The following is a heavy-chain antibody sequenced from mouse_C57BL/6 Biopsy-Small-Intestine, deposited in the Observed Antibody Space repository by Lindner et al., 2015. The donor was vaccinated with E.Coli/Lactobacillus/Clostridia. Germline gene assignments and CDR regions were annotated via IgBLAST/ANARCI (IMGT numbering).Heavy chain of an antibody. J-gene: IGHJ4*01. Sequence: VQLQESGPELVKPGASVKISCKASGYSFTDYNMNWVKQSNGKSLEWIGVINPDYGTTSYNQKFKGKATLTVDQSSSTAYMQLNSLTSEDSAVYYCAREGVYVPYAMDYWGQGTSVTVSS. CDR1: GYSFTDYN. CDR2: INPDYGTT. CDR3: AREGVYVPYAMDY. D-gene: IGHD1-1*01. V-gene: IGHV1-39*01.